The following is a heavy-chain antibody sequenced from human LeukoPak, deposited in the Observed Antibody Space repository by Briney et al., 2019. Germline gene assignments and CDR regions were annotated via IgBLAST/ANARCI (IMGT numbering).Heavy chain of an antibody. CDR1: GGTFSSYA. V-gene: IGHV1-69*06. CDR2: IIPIFGTA. D-gene: IGHD5-18*01. Sequence: SVKVSCKASGGTFSSYAISWVRQAPGQGLEWMGGIIPIFGTANYAQKFQGRVTITADKSTSTAYMELSSLRSEDTAVYYCARAGGDDGQLWLIYWGQGTLVTVSS. J-gene: IGHJ4*02. CDR3: ARAGGDDGQLWLIY.